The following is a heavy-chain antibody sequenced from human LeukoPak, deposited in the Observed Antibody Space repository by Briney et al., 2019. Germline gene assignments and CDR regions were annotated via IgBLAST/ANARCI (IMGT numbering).Heavy chain of an antibody. CDR1: GFTFSSYS. D-gene: IGHD3-22*01. V-gene: IGHV3-21*01. J-gene: IGHJ4*02. Sequence: GGSLRLSCAASGFTFSSYSMNWVRQAPGKGLEWVSSISSSSSYIYYAGSVKGRFTISRDNAKNSLYLQMNSLRAEDTAVYYCARDRVREYYDSSGYYYAKVDFDYWGQGTLVTVSS. CDR3: ARDRVREYYDSSGYYYAKVDFDY. CDR2: ISSSSSYI.